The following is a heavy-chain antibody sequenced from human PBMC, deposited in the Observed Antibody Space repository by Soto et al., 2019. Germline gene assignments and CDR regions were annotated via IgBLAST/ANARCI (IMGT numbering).Heavy chain of an antibody. Sequence: PGESLKISCTCYGYTFTDYWIGWVRQMPEKGLERTGIIYPGDSDTRYSPSFQGRASISADKSISTAYLQWSSLKVSDTAIYYCARFSSGYYSDSSGHPGYDYWGKGTRVTVSS. CDR2: IYPGDSDT. V-gene: IGHV5-51*01. D-gene: IGHD3-22*01. CDR1: GYTFTDYW. J-gene: IGHJ4*02. CDR3: ARFSSGYYSDSSGHPGYDY.